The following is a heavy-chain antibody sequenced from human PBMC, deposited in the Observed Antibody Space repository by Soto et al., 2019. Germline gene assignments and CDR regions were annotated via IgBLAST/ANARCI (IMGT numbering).Heavy chain of an antibody. V-gene: IGHV1-69*01. D-gene: IGHD6-6*01. J-gene: IGHJ6*02. CDR3: ARSIAARQVTVVPALDYYGMDV. CDR1: GGTFSSYA. Sequence: QVQLVQSGAEVKKPGSSVKVSCKASGGTFSSYAISWVRQAPGQGLEWMGGIIPIFGTANYAQKFQGRVTITADESTSTAYMELSSLRSEDTAVYYCARSIAARQVTVVPALDYYGMDVWSQGTTVTVSS. CDR2: IIPIFGTA.